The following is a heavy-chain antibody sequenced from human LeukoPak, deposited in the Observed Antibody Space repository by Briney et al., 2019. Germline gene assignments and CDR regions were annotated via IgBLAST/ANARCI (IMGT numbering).Heavy chain of an antibody. CDR2: IYYSGST. V-gene: IGHV4-31*03. CDR1: GGSISSGGYY. CDR3: ARDRKVITMVRGGSNWFDP. D-gene: IGHD3-10*01. J-gene: IGHJ5*02. Sequence: SETLSLTCTVSGGSISSGGYYWSWIRQHPGKGLEWVGYIYYSGSTYYNPSLKSRVTISVATSKNQFSLKLSSVTAADTAVYYCARDRKVITMVRGGSNWFDPWGQGTLVTVSS.